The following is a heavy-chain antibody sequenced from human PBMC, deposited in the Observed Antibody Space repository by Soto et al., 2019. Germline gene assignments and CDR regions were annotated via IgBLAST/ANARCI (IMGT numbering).Heavy chain of an antibody. CDR1: GGSVSSGSYY. CDR2: IYYSGST. D-gene: IGHD3-22*01. Sequence: QVQLQESGPGLVKPSETLSLTCTVSGGSVSSGSYYWSWIRQPPGKGLEWIGYIYYSGSTNYNPSLKSRVTISVDTSKNQFSLKLRSVTAADTAVYYCARADYYYDSSGYQLSPFDYWGQGTLVTVSS. CDR3: ARADYYYDSSGYQLSPFDY. J-gene: IGHJ4*02. V-gene: IGHV4-61*01.